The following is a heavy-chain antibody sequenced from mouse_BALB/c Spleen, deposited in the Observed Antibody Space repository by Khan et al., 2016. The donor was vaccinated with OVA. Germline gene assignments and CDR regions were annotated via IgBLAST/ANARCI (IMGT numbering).Heavy chain of an antibody. CDR1: GYTFTSYT. V-gene: IGHV1-4*01. J-gene: IGHJ3*01. D-gene: IGHD2-14*01. CDR2: INPSNGYT. CDR3: VRDRAFHRNDGLFAY. Sequence: VQLEESGAELARPGASVKMSCTASGYTFTSYTIHWIKLRPGQGLEWIGFINPSNGYTNYNQKFKDKATLTADKSSTTVYMQLSSLTSDDSAVCNCVRDRAFHRNDGLFAYWGQGTMLTVSA.